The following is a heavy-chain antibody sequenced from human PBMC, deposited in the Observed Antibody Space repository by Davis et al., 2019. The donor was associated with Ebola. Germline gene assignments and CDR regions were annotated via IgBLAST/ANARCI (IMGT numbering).Heavy chain of an antibody. D-gene: IGHD2-2*02. CDR1: GFTFSNYE. J-gene: IGHJ4*02. V-gene: IGHV3-48*03. CDR3: AKEGGYCSSTSCYRLRSLDY. CDR2: ISSSGRTI. Sequence: GGSLRLSCVASGFTFSNYEMNWVRQAPGKGLEWVSYISSSGRTIYYADSVKGRFTISRDNSKNTLYLQMNSLRAEDTAVYYCAKEGGYCSSTSCYRLRSLDYWGQGTLVTVSS.